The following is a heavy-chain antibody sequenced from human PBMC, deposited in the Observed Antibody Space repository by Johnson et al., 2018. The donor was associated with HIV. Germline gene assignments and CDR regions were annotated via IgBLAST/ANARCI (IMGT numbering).Heavy chain of an antibody. Sequence: QVQLVESGGGVVQPGRSLRVSCAASGFTFSSYVMHWVRQAPGKGLEWVTIISHDGSNKYYADSVKGRFTISRDNSKNTLSLQMNRLRAEDTAVYYCARGYYYDSSGSDDAFDIWGQGTMVTVSS. V-gene: IGHV3-30-3*01. CDR1: GFTFSSYV. CDR3: ARGYYYDSSGSDDAFDI. J-gene: IGHJ3*02. D-gene: IGHD3-22*01. CDR2: ISHDGSNK.